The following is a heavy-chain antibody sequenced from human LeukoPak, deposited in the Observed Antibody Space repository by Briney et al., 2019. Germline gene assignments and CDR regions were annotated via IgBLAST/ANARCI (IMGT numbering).Heavy chain of an antibody. Sequence: GGSLRLSCAASGLTFGSYGMSWVRQAPGKGLEWVSFITPNADRTSYADSVEGRFTISRDNPRNTLYMQMNSLRDEDTALYYCAIMHGYYDGSGYWVQWGQGTLVTVSS. V-gene: IGHV3-23*01. CDR1: GLTFGSYG. CDR2: ITPNADRT. D-gene: IGHD3-22*01. J-gene: IGHJ1*01. CDR3: AIMHGYYDGSGYWVQ.